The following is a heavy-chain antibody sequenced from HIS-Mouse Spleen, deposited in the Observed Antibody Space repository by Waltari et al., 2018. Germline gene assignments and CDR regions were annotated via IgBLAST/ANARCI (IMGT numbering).Heavy chain of an antibody. J-gene: IGHJ2*01. CDR3: AREIPYSSSWYDWYFDL. Sequence: QLQLQESGPGLVKPSETLSLTCTVPGGSISSSSYYWGCIRQRPGKGLEWIGSIYYSGSTYYNPSLKSRVTISVDTSKNQFSLKLSSVTAADTAVYYCAREIPYSSSWYDWYFDLWGRGTLVTVSS. CDR1: GGSISSSSYY. V-gene: IGHV4-39*07. D-gene: IGHD6-13*01. CDR2: IYYSGST.